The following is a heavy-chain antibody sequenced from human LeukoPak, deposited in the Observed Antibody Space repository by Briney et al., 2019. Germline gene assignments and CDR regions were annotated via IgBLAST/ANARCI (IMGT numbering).Heavy chain of an antibody. CDR2: IYYSGST. V-gene: IGHV4-59*13. J-gene: IGHJ5*02. CDR1: GGSISSYY. D-gene: IGHD3-22*01. CDR3: ARAGYYYDSSGYYYFNGWFDP. Sequence: SETLSLTCTVSGGSISSYYWSWIRQPPGKGLEWIGYIYYSGSTNYNPSLKSRVTISVDTSKNQFSLKLSSVTAADTAVYYCARAGYYYDSSGYYYFNGWFDPWGQGTLVTVSS.